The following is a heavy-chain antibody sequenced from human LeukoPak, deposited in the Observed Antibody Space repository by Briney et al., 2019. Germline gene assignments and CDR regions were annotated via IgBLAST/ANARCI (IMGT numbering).Heavy chain of an antibody. CDR2: IVGTGENT. V-gene: IGHV3-23*01. D-gene: IGHD2-15*01. CDR1: GFTFNYYW. J-gene: IGHJ4*02. Sequence: GGSLRLSCAASGFTFNYYWMTWVRQAPGKGLEWVSAIVGTGENTYYADSVKGRFTVSRDNSKSTVYLQLNNLRGEDTAIYYCAKERYSIVQRMRIVEGFDFWGQGTLVTVSS. CDR3: AKERYSIVQRMRIVEGFDF.